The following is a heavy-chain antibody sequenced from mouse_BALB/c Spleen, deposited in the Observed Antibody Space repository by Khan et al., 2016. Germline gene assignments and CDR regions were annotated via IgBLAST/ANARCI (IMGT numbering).Heavy chain of an antibody. J-gene: IGHJ3*01. Sequence: EVQLQESGPSLVKPSQTLSLTCSVTVDSITSGYWNWIRKFPGNKLEYMGYISYSGSTYYNPSLKSRISITRDTSKNQYYLQLNSVTTEDTATYYCASLLWLRRGFAYWGQGTLVTVSA. CDR1: VDSITSGY. CDR2: ISYSGST. D-gene: IGHD2-2*01. V-gene: IGHV3-8*02. CDR3: ASLLWLRRGFAY.